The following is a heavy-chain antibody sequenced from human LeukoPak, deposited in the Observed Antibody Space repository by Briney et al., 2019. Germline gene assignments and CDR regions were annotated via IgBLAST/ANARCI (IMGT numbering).Heavy chain of an antibody. J-gene: IGHJ5*02. CDR1: GASISTGNYW. D-gene: IGHD4-11*01. CDR2: IYYTGTT. Sequence: PSQTLSLTCTVSGASISTGNYWWSWIRQSPGKGLEWIGYIYYTGTTYYNPSLKSRVTISVDTSKNLLSLRLISVTAADTAVYYCASSSDYTPPSDHWGQGTLVTVSS. V-gene: IGHV4-30-4*01. CDR3: ASSSDYTPPSDH.